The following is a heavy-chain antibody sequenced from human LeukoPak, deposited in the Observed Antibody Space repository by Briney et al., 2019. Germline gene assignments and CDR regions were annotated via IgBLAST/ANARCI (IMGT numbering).Heavy chain of an antibody. V-gene: IGHV3-53*01. CDR1: GFTVITND. J-gene: IGHJ4*02. D-gene: IGHD1-14*01. Sequence: GGSLRLSCAATGFTVITNDMTWVRQAPGKGLEWVSVLYSDGNTKYADSVQGRFTISRDNSKNTLYLEMNSLSPDDTAVYYCARGVEPLAANTLAYWGQGSLVTVSS. CDR2: LYSDGNT. CDR3: ARGVEPLAANTLAY.